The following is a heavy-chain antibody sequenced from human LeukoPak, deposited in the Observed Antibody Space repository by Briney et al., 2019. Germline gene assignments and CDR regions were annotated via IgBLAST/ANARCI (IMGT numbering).Heavy chain of an antibody. CDR1: GGSFSGYY. CDR2: INHSGST. D-gene: IGHD3-22*01. V-gene: IGHV4-34*01. CDR3: ASRGDYYDSSGYPLTHATFDY. J-gene: IGHJ4*02. Sequence: SETLSLTCAVYGGSFSGYYWGWIRQPPGKGLEWIGEINHSGSTNYNPSLKSRVTISVDTSKNQFSLKLSSVTAADTAVYYCASRGDYYDSSGYPLTHATFDYWGQGTLVTVSS.